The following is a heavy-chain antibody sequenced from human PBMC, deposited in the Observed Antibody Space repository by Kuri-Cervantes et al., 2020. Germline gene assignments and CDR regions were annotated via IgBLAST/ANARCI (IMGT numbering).Heavy chain of an antibody. D-gene: IGHD6-13*01. J-gene: IGHJ6*03. CDR1: GFTFSSYW. Sequence: GGSLRLSCAASGFTFSSYWTHWVRQAPGKGLVWVSRINSDGSSTSYADSVKGRFTISRDNAKNTLYLQMNSLRAEDTAVYYCAREYSSSWYGYYYMDVWGKGTTVTVSS. V-gene: IGHV3-74*01. CDR3: AREYSSSWYGYYYMDV. CDR2: INSDGSST.